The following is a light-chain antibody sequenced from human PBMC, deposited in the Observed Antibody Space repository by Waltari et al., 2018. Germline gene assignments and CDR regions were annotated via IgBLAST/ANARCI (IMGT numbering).Light chain of an antibody. CDR3: ATWDDRLTGVV. V-gene: IGLV1-44*01. Sequence: QSALTQPPSASGTPGQTVTIFCSGGYSNIGSNVVNWYQQVPGTAPKLLIYSNTYRPSGVPDRFSGSKSGTSASLAISGIQSDDEGDYYCATWDDRLTGVVFGGGTQVTVL. CDR2: SNT. J-gene: IGLJ2*01. CDR1: YSNIGSNV.